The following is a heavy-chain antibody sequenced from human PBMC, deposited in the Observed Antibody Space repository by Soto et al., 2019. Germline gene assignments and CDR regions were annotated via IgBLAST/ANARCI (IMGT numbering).Heavy chain of an antibody. J-gene: IGHJ4*02. V-gene: IGHV4-30-2*01. CDR2: IYHSGST. D-gene: IGHD6-19*01. Sequence: QLQLQESGSGLVKPSQTLSLTCAVSGGSISSGGYSWSWIRQPPGKGLEWIGYIYHSGSTYYNPSLKSRVTISVDRSKNQFSLKLRSVTAADTAVYSCARARGLGAVAVDYWGQGTLVTVSS. CDR3: ARARGLGAVAVDY. CDR1: GGSISSGGYS.